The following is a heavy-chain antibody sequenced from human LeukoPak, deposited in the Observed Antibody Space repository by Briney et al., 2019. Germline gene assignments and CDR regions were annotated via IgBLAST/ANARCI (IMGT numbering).Heavy chain of an antibody. V-gene: IGHV3-11*06. CDR1: GFTFSDYY. J-gene: IGHJ5*02. CDR3: ARAQTLYSGYDSNWFDP. Sequence: PGGSLRLSCAASGFTFSDYYMSWIRQAPGKGLEWVSYISSSSSYTNHADSVKGRFTISRDNAKNSLYLQMNSLRAEDTAVYYCARAQTLYSGYDSNWFDPWGQGTLVTVSS. CDR2: ISSSSSYT. D-gene: IGHD5-12*01.